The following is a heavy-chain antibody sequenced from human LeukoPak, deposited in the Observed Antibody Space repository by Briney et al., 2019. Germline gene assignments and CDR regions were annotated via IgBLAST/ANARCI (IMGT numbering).Heavy chain of an antibody. CDR3: AILWFGELLLDY. CDR1: GGSISSSSYY. J-gene: IGHJ4*02. CDR2: IYYSGST. V-gene: IGHV4-39*01. D-gene: IGHD3-10*01. Sequence: PSETLSLTCTVSGGSISSSSYYWGWIRQPPGKGLEWIGSIYYSGSTYYNPSLKSRVTISVDTSKNQFSLKLSSVTAADTAVYYCAILWFGELLLDYWGQGTLVTVSS.